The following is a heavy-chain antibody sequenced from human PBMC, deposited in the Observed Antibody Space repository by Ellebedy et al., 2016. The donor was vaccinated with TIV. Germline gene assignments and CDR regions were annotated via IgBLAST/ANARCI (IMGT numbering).Heavy chain of an antibody. CDR1: GYTFTSYG. V-gene: IGHV1-18*04. Sequence: ASVKVSXXASGYTFTSYGISWVRQAPGQGLEWMGWISAYNGNTNYAQKLQGRVTMTTDTSTSTAYMELRSLRSDDTAVYYCARRGRSDGLGIFDYYYGMDVWGQGTTVTVSS. J-gene: IGHJ6*02. CDR3: ARRGRSDGLGIFDYYYGMDV. CDR2: ISAYNGNT. D-gene: IGHD3-3*01.